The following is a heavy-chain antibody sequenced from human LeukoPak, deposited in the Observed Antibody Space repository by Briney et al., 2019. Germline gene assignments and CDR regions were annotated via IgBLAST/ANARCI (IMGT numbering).Heavy chain of an antibody. Sequence: SETLSLTCTVSGGSISNYYWSWIRQPPGKGLEWIGYIYYSGSTKYNPSLKSRVTISVDTTKNQFSLKLSSVTAADTGVYYCAREGTGVGLHFDYWGQGALVTVSS. D-gene: IGHD6-19*01. CDR1: GGSISNYY. CDR3: AREGTGVGLHFDY. J-gene: IGHJ4*02. CDR2: IYYSGST. V-gene: IGHV4-59*01.